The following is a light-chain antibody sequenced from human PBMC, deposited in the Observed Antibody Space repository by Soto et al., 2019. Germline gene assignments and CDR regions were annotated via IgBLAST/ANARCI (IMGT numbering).Light chain of an antibody. CDR3: CSYARTYTPVV. Sequence: QSALTQPRSVSGSPGQSVAISCTGTSSDVGTYKYVSWYQQHPGKAPKLIIYDVTERPSGVPDRFSASKSGNTASLTISGLQTEDEADYYCCSYARTYTPVVFGGGTKLTVL. CDR1: SSDVGTYKY. J-gene: IGLJ2*01. CDR2: DVT. V-gene: IGLV2-11*01.